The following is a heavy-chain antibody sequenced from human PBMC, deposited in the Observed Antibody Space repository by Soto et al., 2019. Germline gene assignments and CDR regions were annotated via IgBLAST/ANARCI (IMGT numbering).Heavy chain of an antibody. J-gene: IGHJ6*02. CDR1: GYTFTGYY. Sequence: ASVKVSCKASGYTFTGYYMHWVRQAPGQGLEWMGWINPNSGGTNYAQKFQGRVTMTRDTSISTAYMELSRLRSDDTAVYYCARDRDGGNSHYYYYYGMDVWGQGTTVTVSS. CDR2: INPNSGGT. D-gene: IGHD2-21*02. CDR3: ARDRDGGNSHYYYYYGMDV. V-gene: IGHV1-2*02.